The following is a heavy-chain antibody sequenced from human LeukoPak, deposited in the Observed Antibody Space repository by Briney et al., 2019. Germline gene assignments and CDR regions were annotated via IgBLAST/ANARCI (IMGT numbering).Heavy chain of an antibody. CDR3: AKLGSAATNDAFDI. CDR1: GFTFDDYA. V-gene: IGHV3-9*03. J-gene: IGHJ3*02. Sequence: HPGGSLRLSCAASGFTFDDYAMHWVRHAPGKGLEWVSGISWNSGSIGYADSVKGRFTISRDNAKNSLYLQMNSLRAEDMALYYCAKLGSAATNDAFDIWGQGTMVTVSS. CDR2: ISWNSGSI. D-gene: IGHD2-15*01.